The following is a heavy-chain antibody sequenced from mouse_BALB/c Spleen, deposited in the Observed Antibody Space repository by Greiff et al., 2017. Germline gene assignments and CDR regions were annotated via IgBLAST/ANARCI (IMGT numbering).Heavy chain of an antibody. V-gene: IGHV14-3*02. D-gene: IGHD2-4*01. Sequence: VQLQQSGAELVKPGASVKLSCTASGFNIKDTYMHWVKQRPEQGLEWIGRIDPANGNTKYDPKFQGKATITEDTSSTTAYLQLSSLTSEDTAVYYCARGGVDYDGLYWYFDVWGAGTTVTVSS. CDR3: ARGGVDYDGLYWYFDV. CDR1: GFNIKDTY. J-gene: IGHJ1*01. CDR2: IDPANGNT.